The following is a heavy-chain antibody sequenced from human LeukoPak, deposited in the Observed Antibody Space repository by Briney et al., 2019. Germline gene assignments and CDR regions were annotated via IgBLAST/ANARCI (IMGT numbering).Heavy chain of an antibody. Sequence: PSETLSLTCTVSGGSISSYYWSWIRQPPGKGLEWIGYIYYSGSTNYNPSLKSRVTISVDASKNQFSLKLSSVTAADTAVYYCARVAVAGNGLIDYWGQGTLVTASS. D-gene: IGHD6-19*01. CDR2: IYYSGST. V-gene: IGHV4-59*08. J-gene: IGHJ4*02. CDR1: GGSISSYY. CDR3: ARVAVAGNGLIDY.